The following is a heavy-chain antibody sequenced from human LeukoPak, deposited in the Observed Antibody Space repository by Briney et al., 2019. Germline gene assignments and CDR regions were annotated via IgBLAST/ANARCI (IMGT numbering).Heavy chain of an antibody. D-gene: IGHD3-16*01. V-gene: IGHV4-34*01. J-gene: IGHJ6*03. Sequence: SETLSLTCTVYGGSFSSYYWHWFRQPPGKGPQWIGEINYSGSTKYNPSLKSRVTISIDTSKNQFSLKLSSVTAADTAVYYCAQWGNNMDVWGKGTTLIVSS. CDR1: GGSFSSYY. CDR3: AQWGNNMDV. CDR2: INYSGST.